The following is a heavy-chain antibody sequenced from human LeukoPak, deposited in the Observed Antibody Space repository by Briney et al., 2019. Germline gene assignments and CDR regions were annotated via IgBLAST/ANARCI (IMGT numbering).Heavy chain of an antibody. CDR1: GGSISSSSYY. J-gene: IGHJ6*03. CDR2: MYYSGNT. V-gene: IGHV4-39*01. Sequence: PSETLSLTCTVSGGSISSSSYYWGWIRQPPGKGLEWIGSMYYSGNTYYNPSLKSRVTISVDTSKNQFSLKLSSVTAADTAVYYCARSQEDYYGSGSYYHYYYYYYMDVWGKGTTVTISS. CDR3: ARSQEDYYGSGSYYHYYYYYYMDV. D-gene: IGHD3-10*01.